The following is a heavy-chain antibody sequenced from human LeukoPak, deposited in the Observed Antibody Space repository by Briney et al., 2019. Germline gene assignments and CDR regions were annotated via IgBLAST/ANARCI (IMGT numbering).Heavy chain of an antibody. CDR3: ARMNRDYGSGKKLGLDY. J-gene: IGHJ4*02. D-gene: IGHD3-10*01. CDR2: ISSSTYI. Sequence: GGSLRLSCAASGFTFSSYTMNWVRQAPGKGLEWVSSISSSTYINYADSVKGRFTISRDNAKNSLYLQMNSLRAEDTAVYYCARMNRDYGSGKKLGLDYWGQGTLVTVSS. CDR1: GFTFSSYT. V-gene: IGHV3-21*01.